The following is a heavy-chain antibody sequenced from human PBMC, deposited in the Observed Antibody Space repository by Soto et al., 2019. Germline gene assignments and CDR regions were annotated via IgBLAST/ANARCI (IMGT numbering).Heavy chain of an antibody. V-gene: IGHV3-23*01. CDR1: GFTFSSYA. J-gene: IGHJ4*02. CDR3: ANDYYGSGSYGYFDY. Sequence: EVQLLESGGGLVQPGGSLRLSCAASGFTFSSYAMSWVRLAPGKGLEWVSAISGSGGSTYYADSVKGRFTISRDNSKNTLYLQMNSLRAEDTAVYYCANDYYGSGSYGYFDYWGQGTLVTVSS. D-gene: IGHD3-10*01. CDR2: ISGSGGST.